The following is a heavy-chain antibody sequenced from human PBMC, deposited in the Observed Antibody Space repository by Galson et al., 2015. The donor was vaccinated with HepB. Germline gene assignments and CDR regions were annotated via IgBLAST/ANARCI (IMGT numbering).Heavy chain of an antibody. CDR1: GFTFGDYY. Sequence: SLRLSCAASGFTFGDYYMSWIRQAPGKGLEWVSYISGGTTYTNYADSVKGRFTISRDNAKNSLYLQMNSLRAEDTATYYCARVRNLSWLDPWGQGTLVTVSS. CDR3: ARVRNLSWLDP. CDR2: ISGGTTYT. V-gene: IGHV3-11*06. D-gene: IGHD1-14*01. J-gene: IGHJ5*02.